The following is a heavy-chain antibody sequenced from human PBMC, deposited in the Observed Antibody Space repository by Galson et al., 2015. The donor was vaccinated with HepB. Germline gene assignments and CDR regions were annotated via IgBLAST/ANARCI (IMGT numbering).Heavy chain of an antibody. CDR3: AAGSTDVPDAFDV. J-gene: IGHJ3*01. D-gene: IGHD3-10*01. Sequence: SGAEVKKPGQSLRISCAGSEYTFTDFWVGWVRQMPGKGLEWMGIIFPGDSDTRYSPSFQGQVTISADKSISTAYLQWTSLQASDTATYYCAAGSTDVPDAFDVWGQGTTVTVSS. CDR2: IFPGDSDT. V-gene: IGHV5-51*01. CDR1: EYTFTDFW.